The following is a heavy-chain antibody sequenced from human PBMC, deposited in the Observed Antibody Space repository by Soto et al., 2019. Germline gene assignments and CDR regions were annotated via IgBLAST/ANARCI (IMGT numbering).Heavy chain of an antibody. Sequence: QVQLVQSGAEVRKPVASVNISCRASGFTFSDHLIHWVRQVPAQSLEWMGWIKPDNGNTKYSQTIQGRATKPRNPLAIIVYVEVIDLTAVDKAVFYCTRDILSVGPRENDAFDVCGRGTMVTVSS. CDR1: GFTFSDHL. V-gene: IGHV1-3*01. CDR3: TRDILSVGPRENDAFDV. CDR2: IKPDNGNT. J-gene: IGHJ3*01. D-gene: IGHD2-8*02.